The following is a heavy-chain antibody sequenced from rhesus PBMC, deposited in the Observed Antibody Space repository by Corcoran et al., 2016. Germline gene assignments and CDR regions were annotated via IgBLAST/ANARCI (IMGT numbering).Heavy chain of an antibody. V-gene: IGHV2S1*01. CDR2: IYWDDSK. CDR3: ARITGVLIKGDV. D-gene: IGHD3-34*01. Sequence: QVTLKESGPALVKPTQTLTLTCIFSGFSLTTGGMGVGWIRQPPGKALEWLASIYWDDSKYYTTSLKTRLTISKGTSKNQVVLTMTNMDLVDTATDYCARITGVLIKGDVWGAGVLVTVSS. CDR1: GFSLTTGGMG. J-gene: IGHJ5-1*01.